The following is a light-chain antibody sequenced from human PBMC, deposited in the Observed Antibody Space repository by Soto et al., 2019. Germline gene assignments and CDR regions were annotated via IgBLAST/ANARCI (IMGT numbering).Light chain of an antibody. CDR2: DAA. CDR3: QHYHNLPFT. J-gene: IGKJ3*01. CDR1: QDISNY. Sequence: DLPMTQSPSSLSASVGDRVTITCQASQDISNYLSWYQQKPGKAPKLLIYDAANLQTGVPSRFSGGGSGTHFALTISSLQPEDIATYYCQHYHNLPFTFGPGTKVDVK. V-gene: IGKV1-33*01.